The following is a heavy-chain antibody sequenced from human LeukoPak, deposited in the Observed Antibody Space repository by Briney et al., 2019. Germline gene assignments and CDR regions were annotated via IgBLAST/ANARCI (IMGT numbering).Heavy chain of an antibody. D-gene: IGHD6-19*01. J-gene: IGHJ3*02. Sequence: PGGSLRLSCAASGFTFNRYWMSWVRQAPGKGLEWVSSISTSSNYTYYADSVKGRFTISRDNAKNSLYLQMNSLRAEDTALYYCARGDDSSGWRGAAFDIWGQGTMVTVSS. V-gene: IGHV3-21*01. CDR2: ISTSSNYT. CDR1: GFTFNRYW. CDR3: ARGDDSSGWRGAAFDI.